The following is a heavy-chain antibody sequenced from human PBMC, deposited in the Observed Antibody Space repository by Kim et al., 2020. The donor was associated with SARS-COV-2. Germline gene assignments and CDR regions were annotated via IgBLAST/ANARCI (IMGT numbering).Heavy chain of an antibody. D-gene: IGHD3-10*01. CDR2: INHSGST. J-gene: IGHJ5*02. V-gene: IGHV4-34*01. Sequence: SETLSLTCAVYGGSFSGYYWSWIRQPPGKGLEWIGEINHSGSTNYNPSLKSRVTISVDTSKNQFSLKLSSVTAADTAVYYCARAVGYGSGSYFPRSINWFDPWGQGTLVTVSS. CDR3: ARAVGYGSGSYFPRSINWFDP. CDR1: GGSFSGYY.